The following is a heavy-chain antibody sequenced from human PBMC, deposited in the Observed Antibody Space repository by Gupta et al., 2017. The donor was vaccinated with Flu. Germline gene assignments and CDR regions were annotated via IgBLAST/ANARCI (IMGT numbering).Heavy chain of an antibody. Sequence: EVQLVESGGGLVKPGGSLRLSCTVSGFTFSTYSMNWVRQAPGKGLEWVSCISSSSSYIHYADSVKGRFTISRDNAKRSLYLQMNSLRAEDTAVYYCARDDWDLTGYFSHWGQGTLVTVSS. CDR1: GFTFSTYS. V-gene: IGHV3-21*01. J-gene: IGHJ4*02. CDR3: ARDDWDLTGYFSH. CDR2: ISSSSSYI. D-gene: IGHD3-9*01.